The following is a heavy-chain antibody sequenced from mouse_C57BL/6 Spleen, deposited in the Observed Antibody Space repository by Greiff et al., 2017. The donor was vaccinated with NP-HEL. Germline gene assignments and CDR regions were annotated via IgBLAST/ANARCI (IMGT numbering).Heavy chain of an antibody. CDR3: ARGRDGSSFYDAMDY. V-gene: IGHV5-4*01. Sequence: EVQLVESGGGLVKPGGSLKLSCAASGFTFSSYAMSWVRQTPEKRLEWVATISDGGSYTYYPDNVKGRFTISRDNAKNNLYLQMSHLKSEDTAMYYCARGRDGSSFYDAMDYWGQGTSVTVSS. CDR2: ISDGGSYT. CDR1: GFTFSSYA. D-gene: IGHD1-1*01. J-gene: IGHJ4*01.